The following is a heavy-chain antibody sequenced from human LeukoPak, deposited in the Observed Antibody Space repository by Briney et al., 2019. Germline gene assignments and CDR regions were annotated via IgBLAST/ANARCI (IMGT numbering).Heavy chain of an antibody. CDR2: INPSSGGT. J-gene: IGHJ4*02. D-gene: IGHD5-18*01. Sequence: AAVKVSCKASGYIFGDYYIHWVRQAPGQGLEWMGWINPSSGGTNYAQKFQGRVTMTRDTSISTAYMELSRLRSDDTAVYYCARGFRRIQLWFTPNFDYWGQGTLVTVSS. CDR1: GYIFGDYY. CDR3: ARGFRRIQLWFTPNFDY. V-gene: IGHV1-2*02.